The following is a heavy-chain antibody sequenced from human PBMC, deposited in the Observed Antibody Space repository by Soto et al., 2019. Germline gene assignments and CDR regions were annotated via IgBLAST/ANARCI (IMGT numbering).Heavy chain of an antibody. CDR3: ARDPGSSGPDY. Sequence: QVQLVESGGGVVQPGRSLRLSCAASGFTFSSYAMHWVRQAPGKGLEWVAVISYDGSNKYYADSVKGRFTISRDNSRNTLYLQMNSLRAEDTAVYYCARDPGSSGPDYWGQGTLVTVSS. CDR2: ISYDGSNK. J-gene: IGHJ4*02. D-gene: IGHD6-19*01. CDR1: GFTFSSYA. V-gene: IGHV3-30-3*01.